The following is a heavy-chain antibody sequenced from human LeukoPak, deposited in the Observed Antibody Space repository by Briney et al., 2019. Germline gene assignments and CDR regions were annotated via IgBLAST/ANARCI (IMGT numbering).Heavy chain of an antibody. CDR1: GGSISSSSYY. V-gene: IGHV4-39*07. J-gene: IGHJ5*02. D-gene: IGHD4-17*01. Sequence: SETLSLTCTVSGGSISSSSYYWGWIRQPPGKGLEWIGSIYYSGSTYYNPSLKSRVTMSVDTSKNQFSLKLSSVTAADTAVYYCARDNYGDSYPWGQGTLVTVSS. CDR2: IYYSGST. CDR3: ARDNYGDSYP.